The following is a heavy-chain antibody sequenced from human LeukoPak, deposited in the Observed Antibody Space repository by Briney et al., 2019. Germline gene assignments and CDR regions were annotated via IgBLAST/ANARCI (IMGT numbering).Heavy chain of an antibody. CDR1: GFSFRDYG. V-gene: IGHV3-30*02. Sequence: GGSLRLSCAASGFSFRDYGMHWVRQAPGKGLEWLAFIWYDEITKNYADSVKGRFTISRDNSKNTLYVQLNSLRPDDTAVYYCAKDSSDYYFDYWGQETLVTVSS. J-gene: IGHJ4*02. D-gene: IGHD3-22*01. CDR3: AKDSSDYYFDY. CDR2: IWYDEITK.